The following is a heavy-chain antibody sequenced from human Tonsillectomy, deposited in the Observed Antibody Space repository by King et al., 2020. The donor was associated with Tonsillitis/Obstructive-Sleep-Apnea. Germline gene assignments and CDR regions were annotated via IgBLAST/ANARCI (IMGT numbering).Heavy chain of an antibody. CDR2: ISSDGGTT. Sequence: VQLVESGGGLVQPGGSLRLSCAASGFTFSSYTMSWVRQAPGTGLDWVSGISSDGGTTEYADSVKGRFTISRDNSKNTGYLQMNSLRAEDTAVYYCAKKIAGPEPFDCWGQGNLVTVSS. J-gene: IGHJ4*02. CDR1: GFTFSSYT. CDR3: AKKIAGPEPFDC. V-gene: IGHV3-23*04.